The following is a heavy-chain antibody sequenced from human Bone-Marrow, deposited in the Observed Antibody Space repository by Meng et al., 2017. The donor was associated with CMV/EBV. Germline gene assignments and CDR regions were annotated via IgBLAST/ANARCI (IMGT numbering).Heavy chain of an antibody. CDR3: TRLEARDYYYGMDV. V-gene: IGHV3-73*01. CDR1: GFTFSGSA. Sequence: GGSLRLSCAASGFTFSGSAMHWVRQASGKGLEWVGRIRSKANNYATAYAASVKGRFTISRDDSENTACLQMNSLKTEDTAVYYCTRLEARDYYYGMDVWGQGTTVTVSS. J-gene: IGHJ6*02. CDR2: IRSKANNYAT.